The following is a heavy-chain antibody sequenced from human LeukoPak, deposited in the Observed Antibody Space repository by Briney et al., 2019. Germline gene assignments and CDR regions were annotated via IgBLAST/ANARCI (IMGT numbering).Heavy chain of an antibody. J-gene: IGHJ2*01. CDR2: IYTSGST. D-gene: IGHD1-7*01. Sequence: SETLSLTCTVSGGSISSSSYYWGWIRQPPGKGLEWIGRIYTSGSTNYNPSLKSRVTISLDTSKNQFSLKLSSATAADTAVYYCARDQNLGGDYWYFDLWGRGTLVTVSS. V-gene: IGHV4-39*07. CDR3: ARDQNLGGDYWYFDL. CDR1: GGSISSSSYY.